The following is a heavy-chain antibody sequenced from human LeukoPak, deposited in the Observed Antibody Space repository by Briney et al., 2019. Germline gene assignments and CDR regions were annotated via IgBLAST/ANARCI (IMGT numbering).Heavy chain of an antibody. D-gene: IGHD3-3*01. CDR1: GFTFSSYS. V-gene: IGHV3-21*01. CDR2: ISSSSSYI. CDR3: ARWSREWPNYYYGMDV. J-gene: IGHJ6*02. Sequence: GGSLRLSCAASGFTFSSYSMNWVRQAPGKGLEWVSSISSSSSYIYYADSVKGRFTISRDNAKNSLYLQMNSLRAEDTAVYYCARWSREWPNYYYGMDVWGQGTTVTVSS.